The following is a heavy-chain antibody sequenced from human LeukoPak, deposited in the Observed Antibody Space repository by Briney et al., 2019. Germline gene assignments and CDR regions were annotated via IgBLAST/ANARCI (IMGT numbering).Heavy chain of an antibody. CDR3: ARGKRAAAYPYY. CDR2: INHSGST. CDR1: GGSFSDYY. J-gene: IGHJ4*02. D-gene: IGHD6-13*01. Sequence: PSETLSLTCAVYGGSFSDYYWSWIRQPPGKGLEWIGEINHSGSTNYNPSLKSRVTISVDTSKNQFSLKLSSVTAADTAVYYCARGKRAAAYPYYWGQGTLVTVSS. V-gene: IGHV4-34*01.